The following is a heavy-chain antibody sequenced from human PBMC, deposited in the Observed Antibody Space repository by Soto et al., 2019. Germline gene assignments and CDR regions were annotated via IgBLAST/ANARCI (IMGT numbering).Heavy chain of an antibody. V-gene: IGHV1-46*01. J-gene: IGHJ4*02. CDR2: INPSGGST. D-gene: IGHD2-15*01. CDR3: ARLGALYCSGGSCDVDY. Sequence: ASVKVSCKASGYTFTSYYMHWVRQAPGQGLEWMGIINPSGGSTSYAQKFQGRVTMTRDTSTSTVYMELSSLRSEDTAVYYCARLGALYCSGGSCDVDYWGQGTLVTVSS. CDR1: GYTFTSYY.